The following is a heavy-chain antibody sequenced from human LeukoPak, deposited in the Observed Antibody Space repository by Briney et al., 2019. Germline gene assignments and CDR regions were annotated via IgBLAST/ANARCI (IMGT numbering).Heavy chain of an antibody. V-gene: IGHV3-21*01. D-gene: IGHD3-16*02. Sequence: GGSLRLSCAASGFTFSSYSMNWVRQAPGKGLEWVSSISSSSSYIYYADSVKGRFTISRDNAKNSLYLQMNSLRAGDTAVYYCASMELSLPENFDYWGQGTLVTVSS. CDR3: ASMELSLPENFDY. CDR2: ISSSSSYI. CDR1: GFTFSSYS. J-gene: IGHJ4*02.